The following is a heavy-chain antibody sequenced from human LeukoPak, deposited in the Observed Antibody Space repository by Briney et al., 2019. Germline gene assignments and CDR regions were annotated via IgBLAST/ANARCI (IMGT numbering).Heavy chain of an antibody. J-gene: IGHJ4*02. CDR2: INQDGSEE. D-gene: IGHD3-22*01. Sequence: GGSLRLSCSASGFTFSAFWMTWVRQAPGERPEWVANINQDGSEEYCVDSVKGRFTISRDNAKNSLYLQMNSPRAEDTAVYYCAKGPTHDYYDSSGYSALRFDYWGQGTLVTVSS. CDR3: AKGPTHDYYDSSGYSALRFDY. CDR1: GFTFSAFW. V-gene: IGHV3-7*05.